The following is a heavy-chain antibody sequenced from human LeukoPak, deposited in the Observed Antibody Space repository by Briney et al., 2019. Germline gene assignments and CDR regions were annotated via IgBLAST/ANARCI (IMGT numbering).Heavy chain of an antibody. Sequence: SETLSLTCTVSGGSISSSSYYWGWIRQPPGKGLEWIGSIYYSGSTYYNPSLKSRVTISVDTSKSQFSLKLSSVTAADTAVYYCARPRRQTLNWFDPWGQGTLVTVSS. CDR1: GGSISSSSYY. J-gene: IGHJ5*02. CDR3: ARPRRQTLNWFDP. V-gene: IGHV4-39*01. CDR2: IYYSGST.